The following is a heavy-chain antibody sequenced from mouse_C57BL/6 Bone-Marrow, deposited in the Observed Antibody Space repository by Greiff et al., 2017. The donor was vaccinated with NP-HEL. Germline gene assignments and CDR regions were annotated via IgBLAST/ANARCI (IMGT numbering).Heavy chain of an antibody. Sequence: QVQLQQSGAELARPGASVEMSCKASGYTFTSYTMHWVKQRPGQGLEWIGYINPSSGYTKYNQKFKDKATLTADKSSSTAYMQLSSLTSEDSAVYYCALNWDGGFDYWGQGTTLTVSS. CDR3: ALNWDGGFDY. V-gene: IGHV1-4*01. CDR1: GYTFTSYT. J-gene: IGHJ2*01. CDR2: INPSSGYT. D-gene: IGHD4-1*01.